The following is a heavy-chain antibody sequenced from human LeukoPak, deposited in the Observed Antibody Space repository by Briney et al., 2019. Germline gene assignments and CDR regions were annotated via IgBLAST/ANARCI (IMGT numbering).Heavy chain of an antibody. V-gene: IGHV1-18*01. CDR1: NYTFIRYG. CDR3: AGEESIGRYQFLHDS. Sequence: ASVKVSCKASNYTFIRYGITWVRQAPGQGLEWLAWISPYNGNTKYAQKFQGRVTMTTDTSTSTAYMELRSLTSDDTAVYYCAGEESIGRYQFLHDSWGQGTLVTVSS. J-gene: IGHJ4*02. CDR2: ISPYNGNT. D-gene: IGHD1-26*01.